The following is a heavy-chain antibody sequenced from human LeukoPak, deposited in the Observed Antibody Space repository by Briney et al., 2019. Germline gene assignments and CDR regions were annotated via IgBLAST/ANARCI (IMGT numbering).Heavy chain of an antibody. D-gene: IGHD3-16*01. CDR1: GFTFSSYS. V-gene: IGHV3-48*04. Sequence: PGGSLRLSCAASGFTFSSYSMNWVRQAPGKGLEWVSYISSSSSTIYYADSVKGRFTISRDNAKNSLYLQMNSLRAEDTAVYYCARLMGSAGSPYFQHWGQGTLVTVSS. J-gene: IGHJ1*01. CDR3: ARLMGSAGSPYFQH. CDR2: ISSSSSTI.